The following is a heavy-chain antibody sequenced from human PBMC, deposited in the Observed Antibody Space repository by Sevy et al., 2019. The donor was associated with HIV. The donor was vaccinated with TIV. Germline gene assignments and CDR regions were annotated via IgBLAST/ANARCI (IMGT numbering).Heavy chain of an antibody. CDR3: ARDPSPGITAIQDC. Sequence: GGSLRLSCTASGFTFSSFSMSWVRQAPGKGLEWVASINSRSTYIYHADPVKGRFTISRDNAKNSLYLQMNSLRAEDTAVYYCARDPSPGITAIQDCWGPGTVVTVSA. J-gene: IGHJ4*02. CDR2: INSRSTYI. D-gene: IGHD2-21*02. CDR1: GFTFSSFS. V-gene: IGHV3-21*01.